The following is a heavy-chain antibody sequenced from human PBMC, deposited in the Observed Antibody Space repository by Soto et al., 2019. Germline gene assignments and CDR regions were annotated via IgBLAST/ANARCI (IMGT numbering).Heavy chain of an antibody. CDR2: MNPSNGNT. CDR3: ARENGYSYGQWDY. J-gene: IGHJ4*02. V-gene: IGHV1-8*01. Sequence: GASVKVSCKASGDALTRYDINWVRQATGQRLEWMGWMNPSNGNTGYSQKFQGRVTITRDTSASTAYMELSSLRSEDTAVYYCARENGYSYGQWDYWGQGTLVTVSS. D-gene: IGHD5-18*01. CDR1: GDALTRYD.